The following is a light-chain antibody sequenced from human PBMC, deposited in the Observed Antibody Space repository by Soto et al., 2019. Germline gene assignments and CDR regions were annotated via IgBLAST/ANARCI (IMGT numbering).Light chain of an antibody. J-gene: IGLJ2*01. CDR3: QAWDSNTAI. CDR1: KLGDKH. Sequence: SYELTQTPSVSVSPVQTASITCSGDKLGDKHANWFQQKSGQSPVLVIYRDAKRPSGIPERFSGSNSGNTATLTISGTQAMDEADYYCQAWDSNTAIFGGGTKLTVL. V-gene: IGLV3-1*01. CDR2: RDA.